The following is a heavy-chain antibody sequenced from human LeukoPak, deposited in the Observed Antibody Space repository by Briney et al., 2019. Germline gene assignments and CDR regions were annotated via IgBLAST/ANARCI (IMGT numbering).Heavy chain of an antibody. CDR3: ARGSEDSGSYGLIY. CDR1: GGSISSYY. J-gene: IGHJ4*02. V-gene: IGHV4-59*12. Sequence: SETLSLTCTVSGGSISSYYWSWIRPPPGKGLEWIGYIYYSGSTNYNPSLKSRVTISVDTSKNQFSLKLSSVTAADTAVYYCARGSEDSGSYGLIYWGQGTLVTVSS. D-gene: IGHD1-26*01. CDR2: IYYSGST.